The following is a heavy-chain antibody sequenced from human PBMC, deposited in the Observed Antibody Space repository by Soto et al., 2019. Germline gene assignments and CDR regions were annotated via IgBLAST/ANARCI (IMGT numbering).Heavy chain of an antibody. D-gene: IGHD1-26*01. CDR3: AGDVGDRRFDY. V-gene: IGHV1-8*01. J-gene: IGHJ4*02. CDR1: GYTFTSYD. CDR2: MNPTSGNT. Sequence: QVQLVQSGAEVKKPGASVKVSCKASGYTFTSYDINWVRQATGQGLGWMGWMNPTSGNTGSAKKCKGKGTIDRDTAIRTVYVELSSLRSEDTALYFCAGDVGDRRFDYWGQGTLGTVSS.